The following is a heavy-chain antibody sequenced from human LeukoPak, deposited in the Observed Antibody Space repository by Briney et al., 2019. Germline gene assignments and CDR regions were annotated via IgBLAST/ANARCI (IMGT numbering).Heavy chain of an antibody. CDR3: ARDKDYYDSSGYTGGPDY. CDR1: GGSFSGYY. CDR2: INHSGST. D-gene: IGHD3-22*01. J-gene: IGHJ4*02. Sequence: SETLSLTCAVYGGSFSGYYWSWIRQPPGKGLEWIGEINHSGSTNYNPSLKSRVTISVDTSKNQFSLKLSSVTAADTAVYYCARDKDYYDSSGYTGGPDYWGQGTLVTVSS. V-gene: IGHV4-34*01.